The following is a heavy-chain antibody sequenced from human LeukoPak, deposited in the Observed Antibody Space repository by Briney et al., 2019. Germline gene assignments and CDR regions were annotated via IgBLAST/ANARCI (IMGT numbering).Heavy chain of an antibody. CDR2: INHSGST. J-gene: IGHJ4*02. D-gene: IGHD6-13*01. V-gene: IGHV4-34*01. CDR1: GGSFSGYY. Sequence: PSETLSLTCAVYGGSFSGYYWSWIRQPPGKGLEWIGEINHSGSTNYNPSLKSRVTISVDTSKNQFSLKLSSVTAADTAVYYCARQKNSSSWAVYWGQGTLVTVSS. CDR3: ARQKNSSSWAVY.